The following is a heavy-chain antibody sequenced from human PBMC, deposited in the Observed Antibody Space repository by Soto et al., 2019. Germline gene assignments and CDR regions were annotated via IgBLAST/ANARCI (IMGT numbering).Heavy chain of an antibody. J-gene: IGHJ4*02. V-gene: IGHV4-39*01. CDR1: GGSISSGSYY. Sequence: SETLSLTCTVSGGSISSGSYYWGWIRQSPGKGLEWIGSVFYRGTTYYNPSLKSRVTISRDTSKNQFSLKLTSVTAADTALYYCGKVLVGATGHTDSDSWGPGTLVTVSS. CDR3: GKVLVGATGHTDSDS. D-gene: IGHD2-15*01. CDR2: VFYRGTT.